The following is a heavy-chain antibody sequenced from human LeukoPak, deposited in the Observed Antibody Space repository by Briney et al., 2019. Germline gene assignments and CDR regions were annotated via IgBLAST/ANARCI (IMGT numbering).Heavy chain of an antibody. Sequence: GGSLRLSCAASGFTSSSYGMHWVRQAPGKGLEWVAFIRYDGSNKYYADSVKGRFTISRDNAKNSLYLQMNSLRAEDTAVYYCASARNYDFWSGYPYYFDYWGQGTLVTVSS. CDR3: ASARNYDFWSGYPYYFDY. CDR1: GFTSSSYG. D-gene: IGHD3-3*01. V-gene: IGHV3-30*02. CDR2: IRYDGSNK. J-gene: IGHJ4*02.